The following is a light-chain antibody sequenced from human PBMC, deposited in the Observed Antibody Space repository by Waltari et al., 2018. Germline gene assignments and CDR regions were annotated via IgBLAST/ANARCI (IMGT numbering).Light chain of an antibody. CDR2: DTS. Sequence: IGLTHSPGTLSLSPGESATLSCRASQNVGRSLDWYQQKPGQAPRLLIYDTSTRATGIPDRFSGSGSGTDFSLTIARLEPEDFAVYYCQHNVRLPVTFGQGTKVEI. J-gene: IGKJ1*01. CDR3: QHNVRLPVT. V-gene: IGKV3-20*01. CDR1: QNVGRS.